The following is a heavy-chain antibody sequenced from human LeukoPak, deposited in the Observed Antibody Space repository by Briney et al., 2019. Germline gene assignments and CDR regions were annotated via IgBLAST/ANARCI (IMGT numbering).Heavy chain of an antibody. D-gene: IGHD5-12*01. CDR3: AREYSASEH. J-gene: IGHJ4*02. CDR1: GYTFTGYY. Sequence: GASVKVSCKASGYTFTGYYMHWVRQAPGQGLEWMGWINPNSGGTNYAQKFQGRVTVTRDTSVSTTYMELSWLTSDDTARYYCAREYSASEHWGQGTLVTVSS. V-gene: IGHV1-2*02. CDR2: INPNSGGT.